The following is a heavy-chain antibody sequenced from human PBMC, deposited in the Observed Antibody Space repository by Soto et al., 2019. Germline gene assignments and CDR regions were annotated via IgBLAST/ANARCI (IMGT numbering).Heavy chain of an antibody. D-gene: IGHD6-13*01. J-gene: IGHJ2*01. CDR3: AKGPAPGICPNWFFDL. V-gene: IGHV3-9*01. CDR1: GFTFDDYA. Sequence: EVQLVESGGDLVQPGRSLRLSCAASGFTFDDYAMHWVRQAPGKGLEWVSGISWNTAKIGYADSVKGRFTISRDNAKNSLYLQMNSLRAEDTALYYCAKGPAPGICPNWFFDLWGRGTLVTVSS. CDR2: ISWNTAKI.